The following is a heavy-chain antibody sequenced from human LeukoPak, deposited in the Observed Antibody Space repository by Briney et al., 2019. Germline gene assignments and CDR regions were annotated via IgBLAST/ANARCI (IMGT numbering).Heavy chain of an antibody. CDR1: GGSISSYY. Sequence: PSETLSLTCTVSGGSISSYYWSWTRQPAGKGLEWMGRIYSSGSTDYNPSLKSRVTMSVDTSRSQFSLKLSSVTAADTAVYYCARVISSPYYYYYVDVWGKGTTVTVSS. V-gene: IGHV4-4*07. CDR3: ARVISSPYYYYYVDV. J-gene: IGHJ6*03. D-gene: IGHD3/OR15-3a*01. CDR2: IYSSGST.